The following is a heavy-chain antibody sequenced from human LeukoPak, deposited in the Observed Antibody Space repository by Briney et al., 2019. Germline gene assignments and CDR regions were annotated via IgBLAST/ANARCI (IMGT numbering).Heavy chain of an antibody. CDR1: GGSTSSGSYY. CDR2: IYTSGTT. D-gene: IGHD6-13*01. J-gene: IGHJ5*02. V-gene: IGHV4-61*02. Sequence: SETLSLTCTVSGGSTSSGSYYWSWIRQPAGKGLEWIGRIYTSGTTDYSPFLKSRVTISLDTSKNQLSLKLTSVTAADTAMYYCVREGGGSGWYNWFDPWGQGTLVTVSS. CDR3: VREGGGSGWYNWFDP.